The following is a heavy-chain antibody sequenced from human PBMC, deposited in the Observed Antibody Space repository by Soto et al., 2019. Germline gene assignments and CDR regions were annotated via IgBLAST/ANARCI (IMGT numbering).Heavy chain of an antibody. J-gene: IGHJ3*02. CDR2: ISGSGGST. Sequence: GGSLRLSCAASGFTFSSYAMIWVRQAPGKGLEWVSAISGSGGSTYYADSVKGRFTISRDNSKNTLYLQMNSLRAEDTAVYYCAKDRRPDIVVVPASDAFDIWGQGTMVTVSS. V-gene: IGHV3-23*01. D-gene: IGHD2-2*01. CDR1: GFTFSSYA. CDR3: AKDRRPDIVVVPASDAFDI.